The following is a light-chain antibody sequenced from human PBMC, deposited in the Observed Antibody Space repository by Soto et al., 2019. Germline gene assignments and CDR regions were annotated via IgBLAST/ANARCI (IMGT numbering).Light chain of an antibody. V-gene: IGLV9-49*01. CDR3: GADHGSGSNFAVDVV. Sequence: QAVVTQPPSASASLGASVTLTCTLSSGYSNYKVDWYQQRPGKGPRFVMRVGTGGIVGSKGDGIPDRFSVLGSGLNRYLTIKNIQEEDESDYHCGADHGSGSNFAVDVVFGGGTKLTVL. J-gene: IGLJ2*01. CDR1: SGYSNYK. CDR2: VGTGGIVG.